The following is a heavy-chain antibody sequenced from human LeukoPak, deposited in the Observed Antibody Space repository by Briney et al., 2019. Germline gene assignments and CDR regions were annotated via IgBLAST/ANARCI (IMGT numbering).Heavy chain of an antibody. D-gene: IGHD2-15*01. CDR3: ARDYCSGVTCYSGY. CDR1: GFTFSNYW. J-gene: IGHJ4*02. V-gene: IGHV3-7*05. CDR2: IKQAGSEK. Sequence: GGSLRLSCVASGFTFSNYWMSWVRQAPGKGLEWVANIKQAGSEKYYVDSVKGRFTISRDNAKNSVYLQMNSLRAADTAVYYCARDYCSGVTCYSGYWGQGTLVTVSS.